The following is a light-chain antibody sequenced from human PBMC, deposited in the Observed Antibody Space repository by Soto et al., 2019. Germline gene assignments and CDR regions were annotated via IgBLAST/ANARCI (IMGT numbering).Light chain of an antibody. J-gene: IGLJ2*01. Sequence: QSALTQPPSASGSPGQSVTISRTGTSSDVGGYNYVSWYQQHPGRAPKLMIYEVSKRPSGVPDRFSGSKSGNTASLTVSGLQPEDEADYYCSSYAGSSNLGVFGGGTKVTVL. V-gene: IGLV2-8*01. CDR2: EVS. CDR3: SSYAGSSNLGV. CDR1: SSDVGGYNY.